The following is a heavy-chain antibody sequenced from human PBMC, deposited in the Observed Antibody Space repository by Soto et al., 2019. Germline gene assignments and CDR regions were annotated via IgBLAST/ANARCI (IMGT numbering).Heavy chain of an antibody. CDR2: VHYYGGT. D-gene: IGHD4-17*01. Sequence: SETLSLTCGVSSGSVSKDNWWSWVRQSPGKGLEWIGEVHYYGGTNYNPSLESRATISVDTSRNEFSLRLTSVTAADTAMYYCTKNSAYALDYWGQGILVTGSS. V-gene: IGHV4-4*02. CDR3: TKNSAYALDY. J-gene: IGHJ4*02. CDR1: SGSVSKDNW.